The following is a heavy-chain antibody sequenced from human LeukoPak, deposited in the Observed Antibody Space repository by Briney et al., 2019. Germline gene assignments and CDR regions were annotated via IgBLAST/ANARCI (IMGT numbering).Heavy chain of an antibody. CDR1: GGSISSYY. D-gene: IGHD4-23*01. CDR2: IYYSGST. CDR3: ARRSMRWMDV. J-gene: IGHJ6*02. V-gene: IGHV4-59*08. Sequence: PSETLSLTCTVSGGSISSYYWSWIRQPPGKGLEWIGYIYYSGSTNYNPSLKSRVTISVDTSKNQFSLKLSSVTAADTAVYYCARRSMRWMDVWGQGTTVTVSS.